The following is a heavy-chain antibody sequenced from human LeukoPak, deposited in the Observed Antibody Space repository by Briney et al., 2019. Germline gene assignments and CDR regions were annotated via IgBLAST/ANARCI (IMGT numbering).Heavy chain of an antibody. CDR1: EYSFSSHG. CDR3: ARLWGSVSGYFDY. Sequence: GGSLRLSCAVSEYSFSSHGMHRVRQAPGKGLEWVAAIWYDGSYKYYADSVKGRFTISRDNSKNMLYLQMDSLRAEDTALYYCARLWGSVSGYFDYWGQGTLVTVSS. CDR2: IWYDGSYK. V-gene: IGHV3-33*01. D-gene: IGHD2-21*01. J-gene: IGHJ4*02.